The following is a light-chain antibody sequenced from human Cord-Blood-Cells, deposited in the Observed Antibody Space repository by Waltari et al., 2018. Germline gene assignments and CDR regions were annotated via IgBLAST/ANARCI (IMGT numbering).Light chain of an antibody. CDR3: SSYTSSSTLYV. CDR1: SSDVGGYNY. V-gene: IGLV2-14*01. Sequence: QSALTQPASVSGSPGQSIIISCTGTSSDVGGYNYVSWYQQTPGKAPKLMIYDVSNRPSGVSNRFSGSKSGNTASLTISGLQAEDEADYYCSSYTSSSTLYVFGTGTKVTVL. J-gene: IGLJ1*01. CDR2: DVS.